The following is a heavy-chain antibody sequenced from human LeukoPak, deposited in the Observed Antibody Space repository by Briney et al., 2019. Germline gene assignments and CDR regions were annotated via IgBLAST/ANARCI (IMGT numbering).Heavy chain of an antibody. CDR1: GYTFTGYY. CDR2: INPNSGGT. J-gene: IGHJ4*02. CDR3: AGELLKSSLQYYYGSGSSGY. D-gene: IGHD3-10*01. V-gene: IGHV1-2*02. Sequence: ASVKVSCKASGYTFTGYYMHWVRQAPGQGLEWMGWINPNSGGTNYAQKFQGRVTMTRDTSISTAYMELSRLRSDDTAVYYCAGELLKSSLQYYYGSGSSGYWGQGTLVTVSS.